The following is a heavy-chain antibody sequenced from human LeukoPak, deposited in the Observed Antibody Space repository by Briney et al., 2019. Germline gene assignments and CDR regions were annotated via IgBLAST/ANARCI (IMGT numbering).Heavy chain of an antibody. Sequence: GGSLRLSCAASGFTLSTYWMHWVRQAPGQGLVWVSRMNSDGRTTNYADSVKGRFTIFRDDAKNTLYLQMNSLRADDTAMYYCARGRGPRGWFDPWGQGTLVTVSS. CDR2: MNSDGRTT. V-gene: IGHV3-74*01. CDR1: GFTLSTYW. D-gene: IGHD1-14*01. J-gene: IGHJ5*02. CDR3: ARGRGPRGWFDP.